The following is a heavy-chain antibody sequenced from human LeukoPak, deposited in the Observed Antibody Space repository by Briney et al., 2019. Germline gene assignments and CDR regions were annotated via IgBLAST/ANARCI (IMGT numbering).Heavy chain of an antibody. CDR1: GDSLNSFF. Sequence: SETLSLTCTVSGDSLNSFFWSWLRQPPGKGLEWIGFIHYSGNTDYNPSLKSRVTISVDTSKNQFSLKLSSVTAADTAVYYCARETYASGWFEYWGQGALVTVSS. D-gene: IGHD6-19*01. CDR3: ARETYASGWFEY. CDR2: IHYSGNT. V-gene: IGHV4-59*01. J-gene: IGHJ4*02.